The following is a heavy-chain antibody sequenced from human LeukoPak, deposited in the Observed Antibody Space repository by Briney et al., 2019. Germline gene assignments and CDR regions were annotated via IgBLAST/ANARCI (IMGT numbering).Heavy chain of an antibody. CDR2: IRYDGSNK. Sequence: GGSLRLSCAASGFTFSSYGMHWVRQAPGKGLEWVAFIRYDGSNKYYADSVKGRFTISRDNSKNTLYLQMNSLRAEDTAVYYCAKDRWDSSIDYWGQGTLVTVSS. CDR3: AKDRWDSSIDY. V-gene: IGHV3-30*02. J-gene: IGHJ4*02. D-gene: IGHD3-22*01. CDR1: GFTFSSYG.